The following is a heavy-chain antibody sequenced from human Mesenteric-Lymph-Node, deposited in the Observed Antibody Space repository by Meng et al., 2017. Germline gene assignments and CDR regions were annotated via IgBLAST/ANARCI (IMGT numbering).Heavy chain of an antibody. V-gene: IGHV4-31*01. Sequence: QVQLQGSGPGLVKPSQTLSLTCTVSGGSIRSGGYYWSWIRQHPGNGLEWIGYIYYSGSTYYNPSLKSLVTISVDTSKNQFSLKLSSVTAADTAVYYCARADDYGAFFDYWGQGTLVTVSS. J-gene: IGHJ4*02. D-gene: IGHD4-17*01. CDR2: IYYSGST. CDR3: ARADDYGAFFDY. CDR1: GGSIRSGGYY.